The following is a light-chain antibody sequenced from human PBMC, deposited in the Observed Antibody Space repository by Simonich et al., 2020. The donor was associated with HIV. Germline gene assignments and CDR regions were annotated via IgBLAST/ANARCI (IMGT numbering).Light chain of an antibody. CDR2: AAT. J-gene: IGKJ3*01. Sequence: IQLTQSPSFLSASVGDRVTITCRASQGISSYLAWYQQKPGKAPKLLIYAATNLQSGVPSRFSGSGSGTEFTLTISSLQPEDFATYYCQHLNSFPLTFGPGTKVDIK. CDR3: QHLNSFPLT. CDR1: QGISSY. V-gene: IGKV1-9*01.